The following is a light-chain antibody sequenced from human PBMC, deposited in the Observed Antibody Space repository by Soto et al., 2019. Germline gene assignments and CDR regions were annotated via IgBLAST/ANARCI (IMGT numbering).Light chain of an antibody. J-gene: IGKJ1*01. Sequence: EIVLTQSPATLSLSPGEGATLSCRASQSFSTYLAWYQQKSGQAPRLLIYDTSKRATGTPARFSGSGSGTDFTLTINSLEPEDFALYYCQHRSSWPWTFGQGTKVDTK. CDR3: QHRSSWPWT. CDR1: QSFSTY. V-gene: IGKV3-11*01. CDR2: DTS.